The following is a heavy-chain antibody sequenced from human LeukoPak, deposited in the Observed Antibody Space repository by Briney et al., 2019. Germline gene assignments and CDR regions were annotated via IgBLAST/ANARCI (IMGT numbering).Heavy chain of an antibody. J-gene: IGHJ4*02. CDR1: GGSISSSSYY. CDR2: IYYSGST. Sequence: SETLSLTCTVSGGSISSSSYYWGWIRQPPGKGLEWIGSIYYSGSTYYNPSLRSRVTILVDTSKNQFSLKLSSVTAADTAVYYCAREGDSGSTAPFDYWGQGTLVTVSS. CDR3: AREGDSGSTAPFDY. V-gene: IGHV4-39*07. D-gene: IGHD6-19*01.